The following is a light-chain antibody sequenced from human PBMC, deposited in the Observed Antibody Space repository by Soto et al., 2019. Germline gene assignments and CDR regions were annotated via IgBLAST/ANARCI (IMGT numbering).Light chain of an antibody. V-gene: IGKV3-20*01. J-gene: IGKJ1*01. CDR2: GAS. CDR3: QQYGSSPPWT. CDR1: QSVRTY. Sequence: EIVLTQSPVTLSLSPGERATLSCRASQSVRTYLAWYQVKPGQAPRLLIYGASSRATGIPDRFSGSGSGTDFTLTISRLEPEDFAVYYCQQYGSSPPWTFGQGTKVDIK.